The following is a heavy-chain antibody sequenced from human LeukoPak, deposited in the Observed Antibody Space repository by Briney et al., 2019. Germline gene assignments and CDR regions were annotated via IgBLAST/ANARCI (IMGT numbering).Heavy chain of an antibody. J-gene: IGHJ4*02. CDR3: ARGGTSVAYCGGDCSPDY. CDR1: GYTFTGYY. D-gene: IGHD2-21*02. V-gene: IGHV1-2*02. CDR2: INPNSGGT. Sequence: ASVKVSCKASGYTFTGYYMHWVRQAPGQGLEWMGWINPNSGGTNYAQKFQGRVTMTRDTSISTAYMELSRLRSDDTAVYYCARGGTSVAYCGGDCSPDYWGQGTLVTVSS.